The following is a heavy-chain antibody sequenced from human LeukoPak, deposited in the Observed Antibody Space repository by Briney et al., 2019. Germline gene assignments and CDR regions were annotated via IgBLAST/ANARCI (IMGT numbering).Heavy chain of an antibody. CDR1: GGSISSGGYY. Sequence: SETLSLTCTVSGGSISSGGYYWSWIRQPPGKGLKWIGYIYHSGSTYYNPSLKSRVTISVDRSKNQFSLKLSSVTAADTAVYYCAREFGGCNSGGYWGQGTLVTVSS. V-gene: IGHV4-30-2*01. J-gene: IGHJ4*02. CDR2: IYHSGST. CDR3: AREFGGCNSGGY. D-gene: IGHD1-26*01.